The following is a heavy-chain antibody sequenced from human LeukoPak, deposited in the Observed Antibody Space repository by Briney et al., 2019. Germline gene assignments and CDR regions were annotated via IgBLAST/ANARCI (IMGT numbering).Heavy chain of an antibody. CDR2: IDSDGSTT. Sequence: GGSLRLSCEASGFSFSSFWMHWVRQAPGKGLVWVSRIDSDGSTTNYADSVKGRFTISRDNAKNTLYLQMNSLRVEDTAVYYCARDPGYSYLGGLFDPWGQGTLVTVSS. D-gene: IGHD5-18*01. CDR1: GFSFSSFW. CDR3: ARDPGYSYLGGLFDP. J-gene: IGHJ5*02. V-gene: IGHV3-74*01.